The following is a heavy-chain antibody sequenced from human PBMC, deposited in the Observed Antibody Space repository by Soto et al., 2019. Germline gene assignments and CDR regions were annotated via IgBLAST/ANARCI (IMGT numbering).Heavy chain of an antibody. CDR1: GYTFTYFY. CDR3: ARGRDGYRFFYFDF. Sequence: QVQLVQSGGEVHKPGASARVSCTASGYTFTYFYLHWVRQAPGQGLEWMGVIIPSGGSTSYSQKFLGRGAMTRDTSTSTFYVQLSGFRSDVTAMYSCARGRDGYRFFYFDFWGQGTLLTVSS. D-gene: IGHD5-12*01. J-gene: IGHJ4*02. CDR2: IIPSGGST. V-gene: IGHV1-46*01.